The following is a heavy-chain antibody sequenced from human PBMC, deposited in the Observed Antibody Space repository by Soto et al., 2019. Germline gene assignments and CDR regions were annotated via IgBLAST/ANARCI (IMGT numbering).Heavy chain of an antibody. CDR1: GGTFSSYA. CDR2: XXPXXXXX. CDR3: AMDGGYDINGY. D-gene: IGHD3-22*01. Sequence: SVKVSCKASGGTFSSYAISLVRQAPGQGLEWXGGXXPXXXXXNXXXKFQGRVTITADESASTAYTELSSLRSEDTAVYYCAMDGGYDINGYWGQGTLVTVSS. J-gene: IGHJ4*02. V-gene: IGHV1-69*13.